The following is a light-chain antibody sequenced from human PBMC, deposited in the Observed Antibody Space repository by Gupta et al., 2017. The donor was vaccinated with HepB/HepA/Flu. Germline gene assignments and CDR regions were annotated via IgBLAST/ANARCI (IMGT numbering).Light chain of an antibody. CDR2: WAS. CDR3: QQDDSTPAT. CDR1: QSVLYSSNNKNY. Sequence: DIVMTQSPDSLAVSLGERATINCKSSQSVLYSSNNKNYLAWYQQKPGQPPKLLIYWASTRESGVPDRFSGSGSGTDFTLTISSRQAEDVAVYYCQQDDSTPATFGQGTKLEIK. V-gene: IGKV4-1*01. J-gene: IGKJ2*01.